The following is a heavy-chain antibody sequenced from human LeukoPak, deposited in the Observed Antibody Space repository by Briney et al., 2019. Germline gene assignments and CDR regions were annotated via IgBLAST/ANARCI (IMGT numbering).Heavy chain of an antibody. CDR1: GFTFSNYW. CDR3: ARDGCSSTSCKDAFDI. Sequence: GGSLRLSCAASGFTFSNYWMSWVRQAPGKGLEWVSYISSSGSTIYYADSVKGRFTISRDNAKNSLYLQMNSLRAEDTAVYYCARDGCSSTSCKDAFDIWGQGTMVTVSS. CDR2: ISSSGSTI. J-gene: IGHJ3*02. V-gene: IGHV3-48*04. D-gene: IGHD2-2*01.